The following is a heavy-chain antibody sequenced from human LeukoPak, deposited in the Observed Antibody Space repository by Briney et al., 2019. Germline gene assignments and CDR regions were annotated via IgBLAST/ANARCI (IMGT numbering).Heavy chain of an antibody. Sequence: SETLSLTCTVSGGSISSYYWSWIRQPPGKGLEWIGYIYYSGSTNYNPSLKSRVPISVDTSKNQFSLKLSSVTAADTAVYYCARLQRLTGGIDYWGQGTLVTVSS. CDR1: GGSISSYY. CDR3: ARLQRLTGGIDY. J-gene: IGHJ4*02. CDR2: IYYSGST. V-gene: IGHV4-59*08. D-gene: IGHD7-27*01.